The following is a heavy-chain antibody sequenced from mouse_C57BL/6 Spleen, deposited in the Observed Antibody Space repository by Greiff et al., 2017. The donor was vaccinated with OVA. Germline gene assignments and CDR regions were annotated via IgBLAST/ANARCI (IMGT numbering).Heavy chain of an antibody. J-gene: IGHJ4*01. Sequence: VQLQQPGAELVKPGASVKLSCKASGYTFTSYWMHWVKQRPGQGLEWIGMIHPNSGSTNYNEKFKSKATLTVDKSTSTAYMQLSSLTSEDSAVYYCAKGRYGSYPYYAMDYWGQGTSVTVSS. CDR3: AKGRYGSYPYYAMDY. D-gene: IGHD2-1*01. V-gene: IGHV1-64*01. CDR2: IHPNSGST. CDR1: GYTFTSYW.